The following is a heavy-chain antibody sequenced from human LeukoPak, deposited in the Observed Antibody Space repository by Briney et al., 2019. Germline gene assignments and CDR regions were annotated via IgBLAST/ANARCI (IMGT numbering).Heavy chain of an antibody. Sequence: GGSLRLSCAASGFTFSSYSMNWVRQAPGRGLEWVSYISSSSSTIYSADSVKGRFTISRDNAKNSLYLQMNSLRAEDTAVYYCARALVAAARNFDYWGQGTLVTVSS. CDR3: ARALVAAARNFDY. CDR2: ISSSSSTI. D-gene: IGHD6-13*01. CDR1: GFTFSSYS. J-gene: IGHJ4*02. V-gene: IGHV3-48*01.